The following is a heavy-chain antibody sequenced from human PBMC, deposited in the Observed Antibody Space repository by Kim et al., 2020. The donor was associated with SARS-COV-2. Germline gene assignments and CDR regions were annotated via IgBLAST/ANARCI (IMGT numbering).Heavy chain of an antibody. Sequence: SETLSLTCTVSGGSISSSSYYWGWIRQPPGQGLEWIGCIYYSGCTYYNPSLKSRVTISVYTSKNQFSLKRSSVTAADTAVYYCGRPLYDYVWGSYRSGWFDPWGQGTLVTVSS. CDR2: IYYSGCT. V-gene: IGHV4-39*01. J-gene: IGHJ5*02. CDR3: GRPLYDYVWGSYRSGWFDP. CDR1: GGSISSSSYY. D-gene: IGHD3-16*02.